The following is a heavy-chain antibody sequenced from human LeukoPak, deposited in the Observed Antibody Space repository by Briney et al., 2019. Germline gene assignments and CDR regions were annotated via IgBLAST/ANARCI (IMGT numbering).Heavy chain of an antibody. Sequence: GSLRLSCAASGFPFSDYYMSWIRQAPGKGLEWVSYISGDGITIYYADSVKGRFTISRDNAKNSLYLQMNSLRAEDTAVYYCARDYSGYGSGRDVWGQGTTVTVSS. CDR3: ARDYSGYGSGRDV. V-gene: IGHV3-11*01. CDR2: ISGDGITI. D-gene: IGHD3-10*01. CDR1: GFPFSDYY. J-gene: IGHJ6*02.